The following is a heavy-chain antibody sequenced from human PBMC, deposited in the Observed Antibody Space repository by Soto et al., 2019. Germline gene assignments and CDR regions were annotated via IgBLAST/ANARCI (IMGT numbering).Heavy chain of an antibody. CDR2: INPKSGGT. CDR1: GYSFTDYH. V-gene: IGHV1-2*04. Sequence: SSVKVSCKASGYSFTDYHIHWVRQAPGQGLEWLGRINPKSGGTSTAQKFQGWVTMTRDRSISTVYMELTRLRSDDTAVYFCARGHSTDCSNGVCSFFYNHEMDVWGQVITVTLSS. J-gene: IGHJ6*02. D-gene: IGHD2-8*01. CDR3: ARGHSTDCSNGVCSFFYNHEMDV.